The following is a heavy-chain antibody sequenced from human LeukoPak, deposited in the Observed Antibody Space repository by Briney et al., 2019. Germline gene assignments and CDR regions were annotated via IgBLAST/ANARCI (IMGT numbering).Heavy chain of an antibody. Sequence: GGSLRLSCAASGLTFSSHWMHWVRLAPGKGLEWVSSISSVSSYIYYADSMKGRFTISRDNAKNSVYLQMNSLGAEDTAVYYCVRDRYDSAGYTVSWGQGTLVTVSS. J-gene: IGHJ4*02. CDR3: VRDRYDSAGYTVS. CDR1: GLTFSSHW. V-gene: IGHV3-21*01. CDR2: ISSVSSYI. D-gene: IGHD3-22*01.